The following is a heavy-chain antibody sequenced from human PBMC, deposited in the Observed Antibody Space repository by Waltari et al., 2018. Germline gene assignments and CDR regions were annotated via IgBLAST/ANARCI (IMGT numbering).Heavy chain of an antibody. Sequence: QVQLVQSGAEVKKPGASVKVSCKASGYTFTGYYMHWVRQAPGQGLEWMGWINPNSGGTNYAQKFQGRVTMTRDTSISTAYMELSRLRSDDTAVYYCAREAPLAPYSSSWFDYWGQGTLVTVSS. CDR1: GYTFTGYY. J-gene: IGHJ4*02. D-gene: IGHD6-13*01. CDR2: INPNSGGT. CDR3: AREAPLAPYSSSWFDY. V-gene: IGHV1-2*02.